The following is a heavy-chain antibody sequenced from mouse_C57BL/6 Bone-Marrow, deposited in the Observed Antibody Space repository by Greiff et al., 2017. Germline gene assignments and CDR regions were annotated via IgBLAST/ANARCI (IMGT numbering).Heavy chain of an antibody. CDR1: GYSITSGYY. CDR3: ARITTVVPHYFDY. V-gene: IGHV3-6*01. J-gene: IGHJ2*01. D-gene: IGHD1-1*01. Sequence: EVQVVESGPGLVKPSQSLSLTCSVTGYSITSGYYWNWIRQFPGNKLEWIGYISDDGSNNYNPSLKNRISITRDTSKNQFFLKLNSVTTEDSATYYCARITTVVPHYFDYWGQGTTLTVSS. CDR2: ISDDGSN.